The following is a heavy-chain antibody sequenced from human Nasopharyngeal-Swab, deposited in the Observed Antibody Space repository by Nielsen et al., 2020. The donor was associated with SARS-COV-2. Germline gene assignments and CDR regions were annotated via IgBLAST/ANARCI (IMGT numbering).Heavy chain of an antibody. J-gene: IGHJ4*02. CDR2: IWYDGSNK. Sequence: GGSLRLSCAASGFTFSSYSMNWVRQAPGKGLEWVAVIWYDGSNKYYADSVKGRFTISRDNSKNTLYLQMNSLRAEDTAIYYCARDEAGTANSGFDYWGQGTLVTVSS. V-gene: IGHV3-33*08. D-gene: IGHD1-1*01. CDR3: ARDEAGTANSGFDY. CDR1: GFTFSSYS.